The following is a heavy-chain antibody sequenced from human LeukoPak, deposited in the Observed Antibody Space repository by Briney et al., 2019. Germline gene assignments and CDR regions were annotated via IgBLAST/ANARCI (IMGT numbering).Heavy chain of an antibody. CDR1: GEFFSGFY. V-gene: IGHV4-34*01. CDR2: ISHSGST. J-gene: IGHJ4*02. D-gene: IGHD3-10*01. CDR3: ARRHYSDSGTYTLDY. Sequence: SETLSLTCAVYGEFFSGFYWTWIRQPPGRGLEGIGEISHSGSTNYNPSLKSRVTISVDTSKNQFSLRLSSATAADTSFYYCARRHYSDSGTYTLDYWGQGTLVTVSS.